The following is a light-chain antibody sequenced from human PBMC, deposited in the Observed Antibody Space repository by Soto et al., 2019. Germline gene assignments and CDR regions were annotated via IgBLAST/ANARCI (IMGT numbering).Light chain of an antibody. CDR3: QQLNSYPLT. CDR2: AAS. V-gene: IGKV1-5*01. CDR1: QSVSGW. Sequence: IQMTQSPSTLSASVGDTVTVTCRASQSVSGWLAWYQQKPGEAPKLLIYAASTLQSGVPSRFSGSGSGTEFTLTISSLQPEDVATYSCQQLNSYPLTFGGGTKVDIK. J-gene: IGKJ4*01.